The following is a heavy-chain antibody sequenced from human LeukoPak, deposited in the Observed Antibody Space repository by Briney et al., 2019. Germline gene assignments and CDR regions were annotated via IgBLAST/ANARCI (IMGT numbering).Heavy chain of an antibody. CDR2: IIPIFGTA. Sequence: ASVKVSCKASGGTFSSYAISWGRQAPGQGLEWMGRIIPIFGTANYAQKFQGRVTITTDESTSTAYMELSSLRSEDTAVYYCARENYGSGSPFDYWGQGTLVTVSS. V-gene: IGHV1-69*05. CDR3: ARENYGSGSPFDY. J-gene: IGHJ4*02. D-gene: IGHD3-10*01. CDR1: GGTFSSYA.